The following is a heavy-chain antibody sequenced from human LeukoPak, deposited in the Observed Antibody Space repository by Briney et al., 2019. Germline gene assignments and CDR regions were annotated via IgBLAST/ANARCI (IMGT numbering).Heavy chain of an antibody. D-gene: IGHD6-13*01. V-gene: IGHV4-39*07. J-gene: IGHJ4*02. CDR1: GGSISSSSYY. CDR2: IYTSGST. CDR3: ARGIAAGYDY. Sequence: SETLSLTCTVSGGSISSSSYYWSWVRQPPGKGLEWIGRIYTSGSTNYNPSLKSRVTMSVDTSKNQFSLKLSSVTAADTAVYYCARGIAAGYDYWGQGTLVTVSS.